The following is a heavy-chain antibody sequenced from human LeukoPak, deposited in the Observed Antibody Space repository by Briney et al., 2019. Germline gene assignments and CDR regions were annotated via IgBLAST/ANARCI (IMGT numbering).Heavy chain of an antibody. D-gene: IGHD3-22*01. J-gene: IGHJ4*02. CDR1: GGSTSSSDYY. V-gene: IGHV4-39*07. Sequence: PSETLSLTCNVSGGSTSSSDYYWGWIRQPPDEGLEWIASIRYSANTYYNPSLKSRATISVDTSKNQFSLKLSSVTAADTAVYFCARGPPTDYYDSSGFYYVFDYWGQGTLVTVSS. CDR2: IRYSANT. CDR3: ARGPPTDYYDSSGFYYVFDY.